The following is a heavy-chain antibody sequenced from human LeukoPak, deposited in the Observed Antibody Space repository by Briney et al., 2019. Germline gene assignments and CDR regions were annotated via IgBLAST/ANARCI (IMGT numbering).Heavy chain of an antibody. Sequence: ASVKVSCKASGYTFTSYAMNWVRQAPGQGLEWMGWINTNTGNPTYAQGFTGRFVFSLDTSVSTAYLQISSLKAEDTAVYYCARDYELSPHYYYGMDVWGQGTTVTVSS. CDR3: ARDYELSPHYYYGMDV. CDR1: GYTFTSYA. J-gene: IGHJ6*02. D-gene: IGHD1-26*01. V-gene: IGHV7-4-1*02. CDR2: INTNTGNP.